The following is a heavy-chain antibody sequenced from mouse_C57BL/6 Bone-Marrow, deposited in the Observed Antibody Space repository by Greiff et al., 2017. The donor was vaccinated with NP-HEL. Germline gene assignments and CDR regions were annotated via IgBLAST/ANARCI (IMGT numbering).Heavy chain of an antibody. CDR1: GYAFSSYW. CDR2: IYPGDGDT. V-gene: IGHV1-80*01. CDR3: ARFHYYGSSYYAMDY. J-gene: IGHJ4*01. D-gene: IGHD1-1*01. Sequence: VQLQESGAELVKPGASVKISCKASGYAFSSYWMNWVKQRPGKGLEWIGQIYPGDGDTNYNGKFKGKATLTADKSSSTAYMQLSSLTSEDSAVYFCARFHYYGSSYYAMDYWGQGTSVTVDS.